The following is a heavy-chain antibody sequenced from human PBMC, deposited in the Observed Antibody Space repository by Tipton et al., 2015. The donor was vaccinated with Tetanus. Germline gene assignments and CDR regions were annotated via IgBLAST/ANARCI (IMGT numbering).Heavy chain of an antibody. Sequence: QSGPEVKKPGSSVKVSCKASEGTFSSFAVSWVRQAPGQGLEWLGGIIPLFGATNYAQKFQGRLTITADKSTNTAYMELSSLRSDDTALYYCARDVTSRGFVVVTAWSDYWGQGTLVTVSS. V-gene: IGHV1-69*06. J-gene: IGHJ4*02. CDR3: ARDVTSRGFVVVTAWSDY. CDR1: EGTFSSFA. CDR2: IIPLFGAT. D-gene: IGHD2-21*02.